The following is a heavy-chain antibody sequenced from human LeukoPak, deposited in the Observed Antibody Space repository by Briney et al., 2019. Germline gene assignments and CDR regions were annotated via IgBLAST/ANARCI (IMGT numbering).Heavy chain of an antibody. CDR1: GYSFTSYW. CDR2: IDPSDSYT. V-gene: IGHV5-10-1*04. J-gene: IGHJ5*02. Sequence: GESLKISCKGSGYSFTSYWISWVRQMPGKGLEWMGRIDPSDSYTNYSPSFQGQVTISADKSISTAYLQWSSLKASDTAMYYCARHPTPSSYSSSWGQGTLVTVSS. D-gene: IGHD6-6*01. CDR3: ARHPTPSSYSSS.